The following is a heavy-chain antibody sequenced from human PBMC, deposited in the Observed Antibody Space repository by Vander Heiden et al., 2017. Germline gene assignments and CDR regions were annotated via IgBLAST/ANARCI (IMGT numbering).Heavy chain of an antibody. CDR1: GFTFSSYG. CDR3: AKDAISSSSLLDY. Sequence: QVQLVESGGAVVQPGRSLRLSCAAPGFTFSSYGMHWVRQAPGKGLEWVAVISYDGSNKYYADSVKGRFTISRDNSKNTLYLQMNSLRAEDTAVYYCAKDAISSSSLLDYWGQGTLVTVSS. CDR2: ISYDGSNK. V-gene: IGHV3-30*18. J-gene: IGHJ4*02. D-gene: IGHD6-6*01.